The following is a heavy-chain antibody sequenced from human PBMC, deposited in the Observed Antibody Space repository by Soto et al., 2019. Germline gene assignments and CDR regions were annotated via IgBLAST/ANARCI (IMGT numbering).Heavy chain of an antibody. CDR2: ISSSSSYI. J-gene: IGHJ4*02. CDR3: ARDSIDYYDSSGYLPVYFDY. Sequence: PGGSLRLSCAASGFTFSSYSMNWVRQAPGKGLEWVSSISSSSSYIYYADSVKGRFTISRDNAKNSLYLQMNSLRAEDTAVYYCARDSIDYYDSSGYLPVYFDYWGQGTLVTVSS. V-gene: IGHV3-21*01. D-gene: IGHD3-22*01. CDR1: GFTFSSYS.